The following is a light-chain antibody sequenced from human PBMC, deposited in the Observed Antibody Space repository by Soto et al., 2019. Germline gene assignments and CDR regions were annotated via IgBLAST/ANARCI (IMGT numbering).Light chain of an antibody. CDR2: DVS. V-gene: IGLV2-14*03. J-gene: IGLJ1*01. CDR1: SSDVGAFNY. CDR3: NSYTSNNTYV. Sequence: HSVLTQPASVSGSPGQAITISCSGTSSDVGAFNYVSWYQQHPGKAPKLMIYDVSNRPSGASNRFSGSKSGNTASLTISGLRAEDEADYYCNSYTSNNTYVFGTGTKV.